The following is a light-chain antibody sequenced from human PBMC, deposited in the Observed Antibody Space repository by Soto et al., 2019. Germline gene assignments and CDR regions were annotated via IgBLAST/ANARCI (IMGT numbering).Light chain of an antibody. Sequence: IQMTQSPNTLSASVGDSVAVTCRASENVNGHLAWYQQKPGKAPKLLIYEASILESGVHSRFSGSGFGTEFTLTINGLLPEDFVTYYCQQYNNWPSFGQGTKV. J-gene: IGKJ1*01. CDR3: QQYNNWPS. CDR1: ENVNGH. CDR2: EAS. V-gene: IGKV1-5*03.